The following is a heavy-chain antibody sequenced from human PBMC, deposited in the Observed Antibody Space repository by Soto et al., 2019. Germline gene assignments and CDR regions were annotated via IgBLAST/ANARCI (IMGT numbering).Heavy chain of an antibody. CDR3: ARWSYLDY. V-gene: IGHV3-23*01. J-gene: IGHJ4*02. CDR2: ISGSDGKT. D-gene: IGHD3-3*01. CDR1: GFSFGSYA. Sequence: GGSLRLSCAASGFSFGSYALSWVRQAPGKGLEWVSTISGSDGKTFYADSVKGRFSISRDASQNTLYLQMNSLRADDTVIYYCARWSYLDYWGQGTRVTVSS.